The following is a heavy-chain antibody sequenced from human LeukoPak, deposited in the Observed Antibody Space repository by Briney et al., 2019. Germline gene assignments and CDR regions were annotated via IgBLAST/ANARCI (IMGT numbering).Heavy chain of an antibody. Sequence: GGSLRLSCAASGFTFSSYAMSWVRQAPGKGLEWVSAISGSGGSTYYADSVKGRFTISRDNSKNTLYLQMNSLRAEDTAVYYCAREGDYVWGSYRYDYWGQGTLVTVSS. CDR1: GFTFSSYA. J-gene: IGHJ4*02. CDR3: AREGDYVWGSYRYDY. D-gene: IGHD3-16*02. V-gene: IGHV3-23*01. CDR2: ISGSGGST.